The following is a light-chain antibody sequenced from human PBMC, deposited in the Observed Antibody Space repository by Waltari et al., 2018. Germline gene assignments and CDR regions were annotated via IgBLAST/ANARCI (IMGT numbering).Light chain of an antibody. V-gene: IGKV1-5*03. CDR3: QQYVGYSGT. Sequence: IQMTQSPSTLSASVGDRVTVTCRASQNISMSLALYQQKQGKAPKLLIYEASTLQIGVPSRFTGSGSGTEFTLTVSSLQPDDFATYYCQQYVGYSGTFGQGTRVEIK. CDR2: EAS. J-gene: IGKJ1*01. CDR1: QNISMS.